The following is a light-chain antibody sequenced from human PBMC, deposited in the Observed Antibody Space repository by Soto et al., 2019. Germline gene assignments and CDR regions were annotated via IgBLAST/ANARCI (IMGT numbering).Light chain of an antibody. Sequence: EIVMTQSPATLSVSPGERATLSCRTSQSVSNNYLAWYQQKPGQAPRLLIYDASNRATGIPARFSGSGSGTDFTLTISSLEPEDFAVYYCQQRSNGPSITFGQGTRLETK. V-gene: IGKV3-11*01. J-gene: IGKJ5*01. CDR1: QSVSNNY. CDR2: DAS. CDR3: QQRSNGPSIT.